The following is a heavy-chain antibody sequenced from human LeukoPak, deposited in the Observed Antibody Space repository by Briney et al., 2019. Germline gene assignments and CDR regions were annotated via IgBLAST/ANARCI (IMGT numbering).Heavy chain of an antibody. V-gene: IGHV4-34*01. J-gene: IGHJ4*02. CDR1: GGSFSGYY. CDR2: INHSGST. D-gene: IGHD6-13*01. CDR3: ASSTSSSCDY. Sequence: SETLSLTCAVYGGSFSGYYWSWIRQPPGKGLEWIGEINHSGSTNYNPSLKSRVTISVDMSKNQFSLKLSSVTAADTAVYYCASSTSSSCDYWGQGTLVTVSS.